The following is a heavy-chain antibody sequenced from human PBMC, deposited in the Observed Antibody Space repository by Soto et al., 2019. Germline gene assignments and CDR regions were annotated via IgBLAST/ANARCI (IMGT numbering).Heavy chain of an antibody. CDR3: ARGRYCLTGRCFPNWFDS. J-gene: IGHJ5*01. Sequence: SETLSLTCSVSGDSISNLDYFWAWIRQPPGQALEYIGYSYKSATTYYNPSFESRVAISVDTSKSQFSLNVTSVTAADTAVYFCARGRYCLTGRCFPNWFDSWGQGALVTVSS. V-gene: IGHV4-30-4*01. CDR2: SYKSATT. D-gene: IGHD7-27*01. CDR1: GDSISNLDYF.